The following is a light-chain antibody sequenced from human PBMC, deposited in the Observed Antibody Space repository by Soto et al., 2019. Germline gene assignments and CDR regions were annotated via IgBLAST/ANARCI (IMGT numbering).Light chain of an antibody. Sequence: EIPLTQSPSSLAASVGDRLTLTCRASRNVSIYLNWYQQKPGKAPKLLIYAASSLQSGIPSRFSGSGSGTDFTLSISSLQPEDSATYYCQQSYSNLWGTCGQGTKVDI. CDR3: QQSYSNLWGT. J-gene: IGKJ1*01. CDR1: RNVSIY. V-gene: IGKV1-39*01. CDR2: AAS.